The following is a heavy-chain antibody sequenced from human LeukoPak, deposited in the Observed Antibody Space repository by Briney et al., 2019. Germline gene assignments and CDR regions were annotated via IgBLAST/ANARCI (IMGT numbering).Heavy chain of an antibody. V-gene: IGHV3-23*01. CDR3: AKSSSSSGE. Sequence: PGGSLRLSCAASGFTFSVYGMSWVRQAPGRGLEWVSAISETGDKAYYTDTVKGRFTISRDNSRNTLYLQLSSLRVEDTALYYCAKSSSSSGEWGQGTQVTASS. CDR1: GFTFSVYG. D-gene: IGHD2-2*01. CDR2: ISETGDKA. J-gene: IGHJ4*02.